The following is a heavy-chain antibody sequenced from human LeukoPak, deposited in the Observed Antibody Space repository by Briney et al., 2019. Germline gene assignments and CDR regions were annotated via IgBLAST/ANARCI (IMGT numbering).Heavy chain of an antibody. Sequence: AASVKVSCKASGYTFTGYYMHWVRQAPGQGLEWMGWINPNSGGTNYAQKFQGRVTMTRDTSISTAYMELSRLRSDDTAVYYCARASYYDFWSGYYPWGSDPRGSLDYWGQGALVTVSS. J-gene: IGHJ4*02. D-gene: IGHD3-3*01. CDR3: ARASYYDFWSGYYPWGSDPRGSLDY. CDR2: INPNSGGT. CDR1: GYTFTGYY. V-gene: IGHV1-2*02.